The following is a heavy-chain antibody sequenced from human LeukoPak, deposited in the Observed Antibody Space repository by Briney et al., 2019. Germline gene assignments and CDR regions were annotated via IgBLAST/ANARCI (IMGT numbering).Heavy chain of an antibody. J-gene: IGHJ4*02. CDR3: AKDRVQSRSDFDS. CDR1: GLTVSSYG. D-gene: IGHD5/OR15-5a*01. Sequence: PGESLRLSCGASGLTVSSYGMSWVRQAPGKGLEWVSTIIGSAVNTYYADSVKGRFTISRDNSKNTLYLQMNSLRAEDTAVYYCAKDRVQSRSDFDSWGQGTLVTVSS. CDR2: IIGSAVNT. V-gene: IGHV3-23*01.